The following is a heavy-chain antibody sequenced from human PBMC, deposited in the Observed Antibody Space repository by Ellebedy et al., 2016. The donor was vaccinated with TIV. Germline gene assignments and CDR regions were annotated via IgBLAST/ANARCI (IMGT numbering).Heavy chain of an antibody. CDR2: ISSSSSYI. V-gene: IGHV3-21*01. CDR3: ARDIFGGSGSYSPLPYYGMDV. D-gene: IGHD3-10*01. Sequence: GGSLRLXXAASGFTFSSYSMNWVHQAPGKGLEWVSSISSSSSYIYYADSVKGRFTISRDNAKNSLYLQMNSLRAEDTAVYYCARDIFGGSGSYSPLPYYGMDVWGQGTTVTVSS. J-gene: IGHJ6*02. CDR1: GFTFSSYS.